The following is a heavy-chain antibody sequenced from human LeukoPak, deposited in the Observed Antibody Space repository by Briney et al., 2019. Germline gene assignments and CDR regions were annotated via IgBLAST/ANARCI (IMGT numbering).Heavy chain of an antibody. Sequence: SSVTVSCKASGGTFSSYAISWVRQAPGQGLEWMGGIIPIFGTANYVQKFQGRVTITADESTSTAYMELSSLRSEDTAVYYCARGGQTAMVTRYYYYYMDVWGKGTTVTVSS. CDR1: GGTFSSYA. J-gene: IGHJ6*03. V-gene: IGHV1-69*13. D-gene: IGHD5-18*01. CDR3: ARGGQTAMVTRYYYYYMDV. CDR2: IIPIFGTA.